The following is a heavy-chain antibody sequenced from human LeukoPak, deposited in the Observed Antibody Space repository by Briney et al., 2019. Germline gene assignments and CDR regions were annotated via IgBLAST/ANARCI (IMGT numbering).Heavy chain of an antibody. CDR3: AKDTYSGSYYYFDY. V-gene: IGHV3-9*01. CDR2: ISWNSGSI. D-gene: IGHD1-26*01. J-gene: IGHJ4*02. Sequence: GRSLRLSCAASGFTFDDYAMHWVRQAPGKGLEWVSGISWNSGSIGYADSVKGRFTISRDNAKNSLYLQMNSLRAEDTALYYCAKDTYSGSYYYFDYWGQGTLVTVSS. CDR1: GFTFDDYA.